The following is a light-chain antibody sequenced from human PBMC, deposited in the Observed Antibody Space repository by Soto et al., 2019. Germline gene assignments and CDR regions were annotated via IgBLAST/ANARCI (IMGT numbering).Light chain of an antibody. CDR3: QQYYSYPIT. V-gene: IGKV3-15*01. CDR2: GAS. J-gene: IGKJ5*01. Sequence: EIVMTQSPATLSVSPGERATLSCRASQSVSSSLAWYQQKPGQAPRLLFYGASTRATGVPARFSGSGSGTEFTLTISSLQSEDLATYYCQQYYSYPITFGQGTRLEIK. CDR1: QSVSSS.